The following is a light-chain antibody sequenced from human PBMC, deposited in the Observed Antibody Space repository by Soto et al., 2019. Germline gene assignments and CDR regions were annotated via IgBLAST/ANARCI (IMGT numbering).Light chain of an antibody. CDR2: DAS. CDR1: ESISNW. J-gene: IGKJ1*01. V-gene: IGKV1-5*01. CDR3: QQCNSYWT. Sequence: DIQMTQSPSTLSASVGDRVTITCRASESISNWLAWYQQKPGKAPKLLIFDASSLESGVPSRFSGSGSGTEFTLTISSLQSDDSATYYCQQCNSYWTFGQGTTVDIK.